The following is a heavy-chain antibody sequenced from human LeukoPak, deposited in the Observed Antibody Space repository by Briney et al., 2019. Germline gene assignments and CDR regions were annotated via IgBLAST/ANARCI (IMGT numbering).Heavy chain of an antibody. Sequence: GGSLRLSCAASGFTFSSYAMSWVRQAPGKGLEWVSAISGSGGSTYYADSVKGRFTISRGNSKNTLYLQMSSLRAEDTAVYYCAKDKLAGEKAFDIWGQGTMVTVSS. CDR2: ISGSGGST. CDR3: AKDKLAGEKAFDI. V-gene: IGHV3-23*01. J-gene: IGHJ3*02. D-gene: IGHD1-1*01. CDR1: GFTFSSYA.